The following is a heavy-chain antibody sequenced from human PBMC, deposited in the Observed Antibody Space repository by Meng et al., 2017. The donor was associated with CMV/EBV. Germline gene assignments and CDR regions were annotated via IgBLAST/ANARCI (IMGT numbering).Heavy chain of an antibody. J-gene: IGHJ5*02. D-gene: IGHD3-3*01. CDR2: INHSGST. V-gene: IGHV4-34*01. CDR3: ARGSRRLPRFNWFDP. CDR1: GGSFSGYY. Sequence: VPLQLWGAGLLKPSETLSLTCAVYGGSFSGYYWSWIRQPPGKGLEWIGEINHSGSTNYNPSLKSRVTISVDTSKNQFSLKLSSVTAADTAVYYCARGSRRLPRFNWFDPWGQGTLVTVSS.